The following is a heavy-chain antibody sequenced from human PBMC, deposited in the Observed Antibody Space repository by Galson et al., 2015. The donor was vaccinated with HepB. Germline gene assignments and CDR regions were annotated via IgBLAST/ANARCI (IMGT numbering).Heavy chain of an antibody. CDR1: GFTFSNYW. CDR3: ARHRGCSSASSRSQNYDY. V-gene: IGHV3-7*03. D-gene: IGHD2-2*01. Sequence: SLRLSCAASGFTFSNYWMSWVRQAPGKGLEWVADIWPDGSHKYYVDSVKGRFTISRDNAKNSLYLQMNSLRAEDTAVFYCARHRGCSSASSRSQNYDYWGQGTLVTVSS. CDR2: IWPDGSHK. J-gene: IGHJ4*02.